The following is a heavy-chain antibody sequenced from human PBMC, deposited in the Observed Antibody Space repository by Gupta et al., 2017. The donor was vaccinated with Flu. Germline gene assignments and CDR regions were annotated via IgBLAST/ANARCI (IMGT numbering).Heavy chain of an antibody. CDR1: GYTFSGYY. Sequence: QVQLVQSAAEVKKTGASVMVSCKASGYTFSGYYMSWVRQAPGQGLEWMGWINPNTGATNYAQKFQGRVTLTRDTSISTAYLDLTSLRSDDTAVYYCARVSVLYRSNNWFDPWGQGTLVTVSS. V-gene: IGHV1-2*02. CDR3: ARVSVLYRSNNWFDP. D-gene: IGHD1-26*01. J-gene: IGHJ5*02. CDR2: INPNTGAT.